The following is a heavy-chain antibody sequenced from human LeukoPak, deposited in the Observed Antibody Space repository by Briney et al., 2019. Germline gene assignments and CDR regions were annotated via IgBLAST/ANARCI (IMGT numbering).Heavy chain of an antibody. D-gene: IGHD1-26*01. V-gene: IGHV4-61*01. CDR1: GGSVSSGSYY. Sequence: SETLSLTCTVSGGSVSSGSYYWSWIRQPPGKGLEWIGYIYYSGSTSYNPSLKSRVTISVDTSKNQFSLKLTSVTAADTAVYYCARLAPYPGVWASDYWGQGTLVTVSS. CDR2: IYYSGST. J-gene: IGHJ4*02. CDR3: ARLAPYPGVWASDY.